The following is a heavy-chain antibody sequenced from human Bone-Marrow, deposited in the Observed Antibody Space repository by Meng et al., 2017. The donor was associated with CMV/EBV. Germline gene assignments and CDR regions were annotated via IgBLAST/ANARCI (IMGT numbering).Heavy chain of an antibody. V-gene: IGHV1-2*02. CDR3: ASFVGGTQGYYFDY. CDR1: GYTFTGYY. D-gene: IGHD1-26*01. Sequence: ASVQVSCKASGYTFTGYYMHWVRQAPGQGREWMGWINPNSGGTSYAQKFQGRVTMTRDTSISTVYMELSRLRSDDTAVYYCASFVGGTQGYYFDYWGQGTLVTVSS. CDR2: INPNSGGT. J-gene: IGHJ4*02.